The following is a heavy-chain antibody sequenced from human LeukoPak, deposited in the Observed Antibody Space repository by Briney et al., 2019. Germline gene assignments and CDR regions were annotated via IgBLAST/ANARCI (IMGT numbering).Heavy chain of an antibody. D-gene: IGHD3-3*01. CDR1: GFTFSSYG. J-gene: IGHJ4*02. CDR3: AKEGARDFWSGWYYFDY. Sequence: GGSLRLSCAASGFTFSSYGMHWVRQAPGKGLEWVAFIRYDGSNKYYADSVKGRFTISRDNSKNTLYLQMNSLRAEDTAVYYCAKEGARDFWSGWYYFDYWGQGTLVTVSS. V-gene: IGHV3-30*02. CDR2: IRYDGSNK.